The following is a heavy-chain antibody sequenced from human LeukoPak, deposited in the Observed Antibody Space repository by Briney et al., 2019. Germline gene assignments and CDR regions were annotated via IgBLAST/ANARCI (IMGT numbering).Heavy chain of an antibody. CDR3: AKDNDYRYYYYMDV. D-gene: IGHD4-11*01. V-gene: IGHV3-33*06. CDR1: GFTFSSYG. Sequence: GGSLRLSCAASGFTFSSYGMHWVRQAPGKGLEWVAVIWYDGSNKYYADSMKGRFTISRDNSKNTLYLQMNSLRAEDTAVYYCAKDNDYRYYYYMDVWGKGTTVTVSS. J-gene: IGHJ6*03. CDR2: IWYDGSNK.